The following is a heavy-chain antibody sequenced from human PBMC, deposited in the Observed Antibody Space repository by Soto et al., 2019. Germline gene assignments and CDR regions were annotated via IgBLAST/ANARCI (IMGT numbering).Heavy chain of an antibody. Sequence: PGESLKISCKGSGYSFTNYWIGWVRQMPGKVLEWMGIIYPGDSDPRYSPSFQGQVTISADKSISTAYLQWSSLKASDTAMYYCAGHVSSGCSTTSCDADYSYFYGMDVWGQGXTVTVYS. CDR3: AGHVSSGCSTTSCDADYSYFYGMDV. CDR2: IYPGDSDP. CDR1: GYSFTNYW. V-gene: IGHV5-51*01. J-gene: IGHJ6*02. D-gene: IGHD2-2*01.